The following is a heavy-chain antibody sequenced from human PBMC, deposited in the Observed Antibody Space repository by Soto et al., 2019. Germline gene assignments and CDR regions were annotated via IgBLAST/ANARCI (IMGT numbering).Heavy chain of an antibody. CDR2: IIPIFGTA. V-gene: IGHV1-69*12. D-gene: IGHD2-15*01. CDR1: GGTFSSYA. CDR3: ARGSGGSSYYYYGMDV. J-gene: IGHJ6*02. Sequence: QVQLVQSGAEVKKPGSSVKVSCKASGGTFSSYAINWVRQAPGQGLEWMGGIIPIFGTANYAQKFQGRVTITADESTSTADRELSSLRSEDTAVYYCARGSGGSSYYYYGMDVWGQGTTVTVSS.